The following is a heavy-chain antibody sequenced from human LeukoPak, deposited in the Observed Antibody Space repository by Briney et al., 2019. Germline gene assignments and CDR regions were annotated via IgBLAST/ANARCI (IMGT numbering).Heavy chain of an antibody. V-gene: IGHV3-33*01. J-gene: IGHJ4*02. CDR2: IWYDGSKK. CDR1: GFXLTGYG. CDR3: ARVTEAPYYFDY. Sequence: GGSLRLSCAASGFXLTGYGMHWVRQAPGKGLEWVAVIWYDGSKKYYADSVKGRFTISRDNSKNTLYLQVNSLRAEDSAVYYCARVTEAPYYFDYWGQGTLVTVSS.